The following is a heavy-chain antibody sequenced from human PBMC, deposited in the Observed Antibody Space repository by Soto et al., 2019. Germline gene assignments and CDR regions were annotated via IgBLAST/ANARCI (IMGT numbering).Heavy chain of an antibody. CDR2: TYYRTKWYI. CDR3: ARGSWDDVTGHYYMDV. Sequence: SQTLSLTCVISGDSVSSNSAAWNWIRQTPSRGLEWLGRTYYRTKWYINYAVSVKNRITVNPDTPKNQFSLQLNSVTPEDTAVYYCARGSWDDVTGHYYMDVWGKGTTVTVSS. J-gene: IGHJ6*03. CDR1: GDSVSSNSAA. D-gene: IGHD1-1*01. V-gene: IGHV6-1*01.